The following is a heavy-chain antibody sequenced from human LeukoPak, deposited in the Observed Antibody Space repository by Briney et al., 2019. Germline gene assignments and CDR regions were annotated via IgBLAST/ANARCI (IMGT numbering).Heavy chain of an antibody. J-gene: IGHJ4*02. D-gene: IGHD2-15*01. V-gene: IGHV3-7*03. Sequence: GGSLRLSCAASGFTFSNYWMSWVRQAPGKGLEWVANIKEDGSEKYYVDSVKGRFTISRDDAKNSLYLQMNSLRAEDTAIYYCAGRASDSYLLYWGQGILVTVSA. CDR3: AGRASDSYLLY. CDR1: GFTFSNYW. CDR2: IKEDGSEK.